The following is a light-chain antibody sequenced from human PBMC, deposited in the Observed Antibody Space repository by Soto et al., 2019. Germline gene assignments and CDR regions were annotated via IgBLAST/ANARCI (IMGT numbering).Light chain of an antibody. Sequence: DIQSTQSPACVCACFVDIVTITCRASQTISSYLDWYQQKPGKAPKLLIYAASSLQSGVPSRFSGSGSGTDFTLTISSLQPEDFATYYCQQTYSTPLTFGGGTKVDIK. CDR2: AAS. CDR1: QTISSY. J-gene: IGKJ4*01. CDR3: QQTYSTPLT. V-gene: IGKV1-39*01.